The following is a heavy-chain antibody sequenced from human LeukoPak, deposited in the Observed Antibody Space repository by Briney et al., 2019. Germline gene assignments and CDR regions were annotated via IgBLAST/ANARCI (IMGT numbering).Heavy chain of an antibody. Sequence: GGSLRLSCAASGFTFSSYAMHWVRQAPGKGLEWVTFISYDGSNKYYADSVKGRFTISRDNSKNTLFVQMNSLRAEDTAVYYCAMSNYEDRRSWGFDIWGQTTMVTVSS. CDR1: GFTFSSYA. J-gene: IGHJ3*02. CDR3: AMSNYEDRRSWGFDI. CDR2: ISYDGSNK. D-gene: IGHD3-22*01. V-gene: IGHV3-30*04.